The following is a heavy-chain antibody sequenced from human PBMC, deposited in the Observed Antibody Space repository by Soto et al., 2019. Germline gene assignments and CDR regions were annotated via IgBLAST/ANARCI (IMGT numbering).Heavy chain of an antibody. CDR3: ARGHSSYDYVWGSYRIGVWFDP. Sequence: SETLSLTCAVYGGSFSGYYWSWIRQPPGKGLEWIGEINHSGSANYNPSLKSRVTISVDTSKNQFSLKLSSVTAADTAVYYCARGHSSYDYVWGSYRIGVWFDPWGQGTLVTVSS. J-gene: IGHJ5*02. CDR1: GGSFSGYY. D-gene: IGHD3-16*02. V-gene: IGHV4-34*01. CDR2: INHSGSA.